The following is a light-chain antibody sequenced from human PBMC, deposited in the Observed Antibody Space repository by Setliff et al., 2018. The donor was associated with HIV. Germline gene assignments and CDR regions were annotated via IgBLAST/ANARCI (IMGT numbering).Light chain of an antibody. CDR1: ASNIGANT. Sequence: QSVLTQPPSASGTPGQRVTISCSGSASNIGANTVAWCQQFPGTAPQLLIYINDHRPSGVPHRFSASKSGTTASLAISGLQSEDEADYYCSTWDDNLNAKVFGSGTKVTVL. V-gene: IGLV1-44*01. CDR2: IND. J-gene: IGLJ1*01. CDR3: STWDDNLNAKV.